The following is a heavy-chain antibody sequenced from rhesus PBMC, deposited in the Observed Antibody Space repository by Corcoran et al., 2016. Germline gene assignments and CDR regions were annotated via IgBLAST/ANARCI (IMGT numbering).Heavy chain of an antibody. CDR2: IYGGRCTT. V-gene: IGHV4-147*01. J-gene: IGHJ4*01. Sequence: QVQLQESGPGLVKPSETLSLTCAVPGGSISGNHRSWIRQAPGKGLEGMGYIYGGRCTTSYYPSLQIRFTTSTDTSKNQFSLKLSSVTAADTAVYYCARSYYSGSYYYASPFFDYWGQGVLVTVSS. CDR3: ARSYYSGSYYYASPFFDY. CDR1: GGSISGNH. D-gene: IGHD3-16*01.